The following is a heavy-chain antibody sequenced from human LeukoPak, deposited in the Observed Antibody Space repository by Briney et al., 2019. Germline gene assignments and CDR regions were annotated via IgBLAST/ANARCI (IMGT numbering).Heavy chain of an antibody. J-gene: IGHJ4*02. CDR2: ISGSGGST. CDR1: GFTFSSYA. CDR3: ARTPGDYDDY. Sequence: TGGSLRLSCAASGFTFSSYAMSWVRQAPGKGLEWVSAISGSGGSTYHADSVKGRFTISRDNAKNSLYLQMNSLRAEDTALYYCARTPGDYDDYWGQGTLVTVSS. D-gene: IGHD4-23*01. V-gene: IGHV3-23*01.